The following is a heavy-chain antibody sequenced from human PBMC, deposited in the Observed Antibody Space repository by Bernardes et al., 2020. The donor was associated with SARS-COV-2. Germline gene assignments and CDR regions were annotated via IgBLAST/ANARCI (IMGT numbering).Heavy chain of an antibody. V-gene: IGHV3-7*01. D-gene: IGHD3-9*01. Sequence: GGSLRLSCAASGFTFSSYWMSWVRQAPGKGLEWVANIKGDGSQRSSVDSVRGRFTTSRDNTRTSVFLQMERLRAEDTAVYYCARDVGGTDWRFGFDVWGPGTMVHVSS. CDR1: GFTFSSYW. CDR3: ARDVGGTDWRFGFDV. CDR2: IKGDGSQR. J-gene: IGHJ3*01.